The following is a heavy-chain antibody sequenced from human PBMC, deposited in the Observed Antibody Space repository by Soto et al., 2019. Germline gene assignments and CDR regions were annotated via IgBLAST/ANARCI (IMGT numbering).Heavy chain of an antibody. V-gene: IGHV3-7*03. J-gene: IGHJ6*02. Sequence: VAVRLSCAASGFTFSSYWMSWVRQAPWKGLEWVANIKQDGSEKYYVDSVKGRFTISRDNAKNSLYLQMNSLRAEDTAVYYCARDGVSTNGVFQPYYYYGMDVWGQGTTVTVSS. CDR2: IKQDGSEK. CDR3: ARDGVSTNGVFQPYYYYGMDV. CDR1: GFTFSSYW. D-gene: IGHD2-8*01.